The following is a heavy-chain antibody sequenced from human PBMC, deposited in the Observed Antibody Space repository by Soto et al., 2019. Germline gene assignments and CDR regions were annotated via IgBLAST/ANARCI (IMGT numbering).Heavy chain of an antibody. Sequence: EVQLVESGGGVVQPGGSLTLSCAASGFTFSSYWMHWVRQAPGKGLVWVSHINTDESSTSYADSVKGRFTISRDNAKNTLYLQMNSLTADDTAVHYCARVIRTGNGFDYWGQGTLVTVS. D-gene: IGHD2-2*01. CDR2: INTDESST. J-gene: IGHJ4*02. CDR3: ARVIRTGNGFDY. CDR1: GFTFSSYW. V-gene: IGHV3-74*01.